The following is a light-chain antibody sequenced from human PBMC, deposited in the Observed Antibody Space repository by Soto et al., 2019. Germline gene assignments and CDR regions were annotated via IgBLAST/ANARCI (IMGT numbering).Light chain of an antibody. CDR2: AAS. Sequence: DIQMTQSPSAMSASVGDRVTITCRASQGISNYLAWFQQKPGEDPKRLIYAASVLQSGVSSRFSGSGSGTEFNLTISRLQTEDFATYYCLQHNSYTITFGQGTRLEIK. CDR3: LQHNSYTIT. V-gene: IGKV1-17*03. CDR1: QGISNY. J-gene: IGKJ5*01.